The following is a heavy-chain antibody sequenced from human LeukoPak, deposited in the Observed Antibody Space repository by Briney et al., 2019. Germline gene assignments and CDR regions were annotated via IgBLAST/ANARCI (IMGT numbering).Heavy chain of an antibody. D-gene: IGHD3-22*01. Sequence: KPSETLSLTCTVSGGSISSGGYYWSWIRQPAGKGLEWIGYIYYSGTTNYNPSLKSRVTISIDTSKNHFSLKMNSVTAADTAVYYCARVAPSSYYYCDFWGQGNLVTVSS. J-gene: IGHJ4*02. CDR1: GGSISSGGYY. CDR2: IYYSGTT. V-gene: IGHV4-61*10. CDR3: ARVAPSSYYYCDF.